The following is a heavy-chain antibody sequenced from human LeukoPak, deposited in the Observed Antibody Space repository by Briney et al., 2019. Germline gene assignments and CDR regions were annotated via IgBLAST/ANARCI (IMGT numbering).Heavy chain of an antibody. J-gene: IGHJ4*02. V-gene: IGHV1-2*02. Sequence: GASVKVSCKASGYTFTGYYMHWVRQAPGQGLEWMGWINPNSGGTNYAQKFQGRVTMTRDTSISTVYMELSSLRSEDTAVYYCAGTAMAAYYFDYWGQGTLVTVSS. D-gene: IGHD5-18*01. CDR2: INPNSGGT. CDR1: GYTFTGYY. CDR3: AGTAMAAYYFDY.